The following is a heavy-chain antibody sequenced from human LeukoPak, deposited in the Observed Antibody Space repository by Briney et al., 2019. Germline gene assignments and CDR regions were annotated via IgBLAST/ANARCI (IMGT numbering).Heavy chain of an antibody. CDR2: IYHSGST. CDR1: GGSISSSNW. Sequence: SETLSLTCGVSGGSISSSNWWSWVRQPPGKGLEWIGEIYHSGSTNYNPSLKSRVTISVDKSKNQFSLKLSSVTAADTAVYYCASSSGWFTRRYYFDYWGQGTLVTVSS. CDR3: ASSSGWFTRRYYFDY. J-gene: IGHJ4*02. D-gene: IGHD6-19*01. V-gene: IGHV4-4*02.